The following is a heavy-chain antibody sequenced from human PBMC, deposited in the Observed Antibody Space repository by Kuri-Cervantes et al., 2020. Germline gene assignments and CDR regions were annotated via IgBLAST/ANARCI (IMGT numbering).Heavy chain of an antibody. CDR3: AKGGGMPWVV. J-gene: IGHJ6*02. D-gene: IGHD3-16*01. CDR1: GFTFDDYG. CDR2: INWNGGST. V-gene: IGHV3-20*04. Sequence: ETLSLTCAASGFTFDDYGMSWVRQAPGKGLEWVSGINWNGGSTGYADSVKGRFTISRDNSKNTLYLQMNSLRIEDTAVYYCAKGGGMPWVVWGQGTTVTVSS.